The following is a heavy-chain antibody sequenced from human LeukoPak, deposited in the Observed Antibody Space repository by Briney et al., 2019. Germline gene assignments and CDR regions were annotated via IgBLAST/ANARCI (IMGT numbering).Heavy chain of an antibody. CDR3: ARRLTTFFSFDY. D-gene: IGHD2/OR15-2a*01. V-gene: IGHV5-10-1*01. Sequence: GESLKISCKGSGYSFTSYWISWVRQMPGKGLEWMGRIDPSDSYTNYSPSFQGHVTISADKPISTAYLQWSSLKASDTAMYYCARRLTTFFSFDYWGQGTLVTVSS. CDR2: IDPSDSYT. CDR1: GYSFTSYW. J-gene: IGHJ4*02.